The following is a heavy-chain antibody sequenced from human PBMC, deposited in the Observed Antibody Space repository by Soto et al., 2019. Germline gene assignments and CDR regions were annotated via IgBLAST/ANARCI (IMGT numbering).Heavy chain of an antibody. CDR1: GFTFINYA. CDR2: ISGSGDRT. Sequence: EVQLLESGGGLVQPGGSLRLSCVGSGFTFINYAMNWVRQTPGKGLEWVSTISGSGDRTFDADTVKGRFTISSDNSKNTVNLQMNTLRSDDTAVYYCARKVLGSTSRPDWWYFDLWGRGTLVTVSS. D-gene: IGHD2-2*01. CDR3: ARKVLGSTSRPDWWYFDL. J-gene: IGHJ2*01. V-gene: IGHV3-23*01.